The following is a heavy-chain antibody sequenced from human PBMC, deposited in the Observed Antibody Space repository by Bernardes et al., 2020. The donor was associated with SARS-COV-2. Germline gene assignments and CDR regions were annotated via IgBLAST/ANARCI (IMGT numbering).Heavy chain of an antibody. CDR2: ISSSGSHI. CDR1: GFTFNSYK. Sequence: GGSLRLSCAASGFTFNSYKMKWVRQAPGKGLEWVSSISSSGSHIFYADSVKGRFTISRDNGKDTVYLQMNSLRVDDTVRYYCARDVSPFGHNSGDIWGPGTMVTVSS. CDR3: ARDVSPFGHNSGDI. J-gene: IGHJ3*02. V-gene: IGHV3-21*01. D-gene: IGHD2-21*01.